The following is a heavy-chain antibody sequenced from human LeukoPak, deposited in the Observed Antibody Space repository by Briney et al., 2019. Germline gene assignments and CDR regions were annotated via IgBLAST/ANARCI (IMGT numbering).Heavy chain of an antibody. CDR1: GFTFSSFA. J-gene: IGHJ3*02. CDR2: MTYDGSRI. Sequence: PGTSLRLSCAASGFTFSSFAMHWVRQPPGKGLEWVALMTYDGSRINYADSVKGRFTMSRDNAKNSLYLQMSSLRAEDTAVYYCARDRGTYYYDSTSHYDAFDIWGQGTMVTVSS. D-gene: IGHD3-22*01. CDR3: ARDRGTYYYDSTSHYDAFDI. V-gene: IGHV3-30*04.